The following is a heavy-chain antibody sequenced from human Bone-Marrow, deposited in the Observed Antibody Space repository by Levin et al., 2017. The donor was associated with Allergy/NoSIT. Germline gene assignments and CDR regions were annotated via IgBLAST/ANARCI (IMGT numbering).Heavy chain of an antibody. V-gene: IGHV3-74*01. Sequence: GESLKISCAASGFTFSNYWMHWVRQAPGMGLMWVSHINSDGSNTNYADSVKGRFTISRDNAKNTLYLQMNSLRAEDTAVYYCARGTCSSTSCLEDWGQGTLVTVSP. D-gene: IGHD2-2*01. CDR2: INSDGSNT. CDR3: ARGTCSSTSCLED. CDR1: GFTFSNYW. J-gene: IGHJ4*02.